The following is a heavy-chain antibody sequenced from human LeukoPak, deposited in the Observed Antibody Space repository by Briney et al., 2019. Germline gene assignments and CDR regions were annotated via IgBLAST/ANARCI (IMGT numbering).Heavy chain of an antibody. CDR1: GGSISSGGYY. CDR3: AREGLLGQRIADFWSGYYFDY. J-gene: IGHJ4*02. CDR2: IYYSGST. Sequence: SETLSLTCTVSGGSISSGGYYWSWIRQHPGKGLEWIGYIYYSGSTYHNPSLKSRVTISVDTSKNQFSLKLSSVTAADTAVYYCAREGLLGQRIADFWSGYYFDYWGQGTLVTVSS. V-gene: IGHV4-31*03. D-gene: IGHD3-3*01.